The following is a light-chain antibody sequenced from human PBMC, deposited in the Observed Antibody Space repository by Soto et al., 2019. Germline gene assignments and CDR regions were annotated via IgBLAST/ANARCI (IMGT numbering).Light chain of an antibody. Sequence: IVLTQSPSTLAVSPGERATLSCRASHSVSSKLAWYQQKPGQAPRLLIYGTSTRATGIPARFSGSGSGTEFTLTISSLQFEDFVVYYCQQYNSWLPITFGQGTRLEIK. CDR2: GTS. J-gene: IGKJ5*01. CDR1: HSVSSK. CDR3: QQYNSWLPIT. V-gene: IGKV3-15*01.